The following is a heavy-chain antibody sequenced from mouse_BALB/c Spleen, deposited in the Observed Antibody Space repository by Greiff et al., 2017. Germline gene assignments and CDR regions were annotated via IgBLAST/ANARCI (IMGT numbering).Heavy chain of an antibody. CDR2: IWGDGST. V-gene: IGHV2-6-7*01. J-gene: IGHJ4*01. Sequence: QVQLQQSGPGLVAPSQSLSITCTVSGFSLTGYGVNWVRQPPGKGLEWLGMIWGDGSTDYNSALKSRLSISKDNSKSQVFLKMNSLQTDDTARYYCARMGNYDAMDYWGQGTSVTVSS. CDR1: GFSLTGYG. CDR3: ARMGNYDAMDY. D-gene: IGHD2-1*01.